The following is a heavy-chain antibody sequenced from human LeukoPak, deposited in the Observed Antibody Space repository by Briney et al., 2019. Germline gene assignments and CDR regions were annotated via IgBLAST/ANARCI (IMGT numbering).Heavy chain of an antibody. V-gene: IGHV3-30*02. CDR3: AKAGGQLSSSADY. J-gene: IGHJ4*02. D-gene: IGHD6-6*01. CDR2: IRYDGSNK. Sequence: GGSLRLSCAASGFTFSSYGMHWVRQAPGKGLEWVAFIRYDGSNKYYADSVKGRFTISRDNSKNTLYLQMNSLRAEDTAVYYCAKAGGQLSSSADYWGQGTLVTVSS. CDR1: GFTFSSYG.